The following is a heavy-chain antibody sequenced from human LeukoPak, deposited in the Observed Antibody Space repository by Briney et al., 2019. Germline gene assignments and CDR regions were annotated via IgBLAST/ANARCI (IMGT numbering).Heavy chain of an antibody. Sequence: GGSLRLSCEASRIAFSNSIMHWVRQAPGKGLEWVSAMSYDGFSKYYADSTKGRFTISRDEFKATVFLQMKSLRPEDTAVYYCARLIKVVPRFDYWGQGTLVTVSS. J-gene: IGHJ4*02. V-gene: IGHV3-30-3*01. CDR3: ARLIKVVPRFDY. CDR1: RIAFSNSI. CDR2: MSYDGFSK. D-gene: IGHD3-22*01.